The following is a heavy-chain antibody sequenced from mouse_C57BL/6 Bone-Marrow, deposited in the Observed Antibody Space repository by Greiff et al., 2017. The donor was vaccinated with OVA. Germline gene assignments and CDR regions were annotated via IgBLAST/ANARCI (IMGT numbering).Heavy chain of an antibody. CDR2: IDPENGDT. J-gene: IGHJ2*01. V-gene: IGHV14-4*01. CDR1: GFNIKDDY. CDR3: TTIITTVVAHFDY. D-gene: IGHD1-1*01. Sequence: VQLQQSGAELVRPGASVKLSCTASGFNIKDDYMHWVKQRPEQGLEWIGWIDPENGDTEYASKFQGKATITADTSSNTAYLQLSSLTSEDTAVYYCTTIITTVVAHFDYWGQGTTLTVSS.